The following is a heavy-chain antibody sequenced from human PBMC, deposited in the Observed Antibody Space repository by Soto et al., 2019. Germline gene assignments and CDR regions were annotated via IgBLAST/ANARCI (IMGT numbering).Heavy chain of an antibody. CDR2: IYYSGST. J-gene: IGHJ4*02. CDR3: ARKGEGYSMGYYFDY. D-gene: IGHD4-4*01. CDR1: GGSISSSSYY. Sequence: QLQLQESGPGLVKPSETLSLTCTVSGGSISSSSYYWAWIRQPPGKGLEWIGSIYYSGSTYYNPSLKSRVTIAVDTSKNQFSLKLSSVTDADTAVYYCARKGEGYSMGYYFDYWGQGTLVTVSS. V-gene: IGHV4-39*01.